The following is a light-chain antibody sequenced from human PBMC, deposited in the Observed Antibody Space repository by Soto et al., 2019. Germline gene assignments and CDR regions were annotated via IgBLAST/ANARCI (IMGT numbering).Light chain of an antibody. CDR1: SSNIGAGYD. CDR3: QSYDSSLSGYV. CDR2: GNS. Sequence: QSLLTQPPSVYGAPGQMVTISCNGSSSNIGAGYDVHWYQQLPGTAPKLLIYGNSNRPSGVPDRFSGSKSGTSASLAITGLQAEDEADYYCQSYDSSLSGYVFGTGTKVTVL. J-gene: IGLJ1*01. V-gene: IGLV1-40*01.